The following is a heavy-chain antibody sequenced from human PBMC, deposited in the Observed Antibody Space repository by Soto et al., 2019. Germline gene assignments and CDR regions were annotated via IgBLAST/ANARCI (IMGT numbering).Heavy chain of an antibody. CDR3: AREHGHNYLFWSRPSKELHV. J-gene: IGHJ6*03. V-gene: IGHV3-21*01. Sequence: PEGPLRLSGAASGLTFSSYSMNWVRQAPGKGLEWVSSISSSSSYIYYADSVKGRFTISRDNAKNSLYLQMNRLRAEDTAVYYCAREHGHNYLFWSRPSKELHVSGKGSKVTVS. CDR2: ISSSSSYI. D-gene: IGHD3-3*01. CDR1: GLTFSSYS.